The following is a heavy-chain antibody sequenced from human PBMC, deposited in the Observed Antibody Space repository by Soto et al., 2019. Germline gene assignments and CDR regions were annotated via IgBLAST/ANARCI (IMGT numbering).Heavy chain of an antibody. J-gene: IGHJ5*02. V-gene: IGHV3-30*01. CDR1: GFSLYSYV. CDR2: ISIDGTRT. D-gene: IGHD6-19*01. Sequence: QAQLVESGGGVVQPGGSLRLSCVASGFSLYSYVIHWVRQTPGKGLQWVAVISIDGTRTYYADSVKGRFTVYRDNSSYTQYLQLYGLTIEDTAIYHCVRDLGGSGLVPRGQVNLLTVSS. CDR3: VRDLGGSGLVP.